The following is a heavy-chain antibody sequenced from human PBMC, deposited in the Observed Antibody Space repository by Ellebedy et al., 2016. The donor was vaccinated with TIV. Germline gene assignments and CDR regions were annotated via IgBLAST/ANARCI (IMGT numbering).Heavy chain of an antibody. V-gene: IGHV4-39*01. D-gene: IGHD5/OR15-5a*01. CDR1: GGSLSSSSYY. CDR3: ARHDHVYAHYLDP. CDR2: IYYGGGT. Sequence: MPSETLSLTCTVSGGSLSSSSYYWGWIRQTPGKGLEWIGSIYYGGGTYNNPSLKSRITMSVDTSNNQFSLSLNSVTAADTAIYYCARHDHVYAHYLDPWGQGSLVTVSS. J-gene: IGHJ5*02.